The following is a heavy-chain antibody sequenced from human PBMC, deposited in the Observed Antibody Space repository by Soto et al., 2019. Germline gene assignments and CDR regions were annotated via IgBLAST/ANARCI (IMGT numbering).Heavy chain of an antibody. J-gene: IGHJ4*02. CDR1: GGSVNNYY. D-gene: IGHD2-15*01. Sequence: QVQLQESGPGLVKPSETLSLICTVSGGSVNNYYWGWVRQPAGKGLEWIGRIFADGSTTYNPSLMGRVTLSVDTSRNQLSLELTSMTAADTAVYYCVRDHAQVVVGTGFDCWCQGAPVTVSS. CDR3: VRDHAQVVVGTGFDC. CDR2: IFADGST. V-gene: IGHV4-4*07.